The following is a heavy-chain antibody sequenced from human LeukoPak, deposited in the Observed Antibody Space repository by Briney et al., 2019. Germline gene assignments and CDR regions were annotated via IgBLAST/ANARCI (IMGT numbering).Heavy chain of an antibody. Sequence: PSETLSLTCTVSGGSVSSGSYYWSWIRQPPGKGLEWIGSIFYSGSTYYNPSLKSRVTISVDTSKNHISLRMSSVTAADTAVYYCARHPSMTTALFDYWGQGTLVTVSS. V-gene: IGHV4-39*01. J-gene: IGHJ4*02. CDR3: ARHPSMTTALFDY. CDR1: GGSVSSGSYY. D-gene: IGHD4-17*01. CDR2: IFYSGST.